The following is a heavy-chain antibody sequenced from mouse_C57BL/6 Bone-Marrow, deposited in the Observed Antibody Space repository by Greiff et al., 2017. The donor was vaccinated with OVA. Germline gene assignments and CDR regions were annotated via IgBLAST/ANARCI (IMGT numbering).Heavy chain of an antibody. V-gene: IGHV14-4*01. CDR2: IDPENGDT. J-gene: IGHJ2*01. Sequence: VTLKESGAELVRPGASVELSCTASGFNIKDDYMHWVKQRPEQGLEWIGWIDPENGDTEYASKFQGKATITADTSSNTAYLQLSSLTSEDTAVYYCTTYRYWGQGTTLTVSS. CDR3: TTYRY. CDR1: GFNIKDDY.